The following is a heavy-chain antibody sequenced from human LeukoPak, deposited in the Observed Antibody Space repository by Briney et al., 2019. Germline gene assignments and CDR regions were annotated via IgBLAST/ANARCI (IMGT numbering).Heavy chain of an antibody. CDR3: ARDRSGYSYGIFDY. Sequence: SETLSLTCTVSGGSISSYYWSWIRQPPGKGLEWIGYIYYSVSTNYNPSLKSRVTISVDTSKNQFSLKLSSVTAADTAVYYCARDRSGYSYGIFDYWGQGTLVTVSS. V-gene: IGHV4-59*01. D-gene: IGHD5-18*01. J-gene: IGHJ4*02. CDR1: GGSISSYY. CDR2: IYYSVST.